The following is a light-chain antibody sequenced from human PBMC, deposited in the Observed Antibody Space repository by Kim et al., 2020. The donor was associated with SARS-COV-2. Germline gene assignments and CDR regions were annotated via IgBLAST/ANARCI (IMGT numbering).Light chain of an antibody. Sequence: GYPGQSITISCTGTSSDVGVFNYVSWYQQHPGKPPKLIIYDVTERPSGVSDRFSGSKSGNTASLSISGLQAEDEADYYCSSYTTSNFGGGTKLTVL. CDR2: DVT. CDR3: SSYTTSN. CDR1: SSDVGVFNY. J-gene: IGLJ2*01. V-gene: IGLV2-14*03.